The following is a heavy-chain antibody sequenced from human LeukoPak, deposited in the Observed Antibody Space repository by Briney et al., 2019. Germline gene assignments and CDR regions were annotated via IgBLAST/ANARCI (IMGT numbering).Heavy chain of an antibody. D-gene: IGHD3-22*01. CDR2: IYTSGST. J-gene: IGHJ3*02. CDR3: ARDRGYYYDSSGYYGHDAFDI. V-gene: IGHV4-61*02. Sequence: PSETLSLTCTVSGGSISSSSYYWGWIRQPAGKGLEWIGRIYTSGSTNYNPSLKSRVTISVDTSKNQFSLKLSSVTAADTAVYYCARDRGYYYDSSGYYGHDAFDIWGQGTMVTVSS. CDR1: GGSISSSSYY.